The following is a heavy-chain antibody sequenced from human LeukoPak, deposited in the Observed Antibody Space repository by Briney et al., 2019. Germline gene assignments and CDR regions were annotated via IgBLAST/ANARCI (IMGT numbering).Heavy chain of an antibody. CDR2: IYYSGST. CDR3: ARGYIGSYSHHFDY. D-gene: IGHD1-26*01. Sequence: SETLSLTCTVSGGSISSYYWSWIRQPPGKGLEWIGYIYYSGSTNYNPSLKSRVTISVDTSKNQFSLKLSSVTAADTAVYYCARGYIGSYSHHFDYWGQGNLVTVSS. CDR1: GGSISSYY. J-gene: IGHJ4*02. V-gene: IGHV4-59*01.